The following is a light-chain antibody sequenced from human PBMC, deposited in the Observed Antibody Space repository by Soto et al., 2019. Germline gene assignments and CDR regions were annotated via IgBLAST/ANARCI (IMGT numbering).Light chain of an antibody. V-gene: IGLV2-14*01. Sequence: QSALTQPASVSGSPGQSITISCTGTSSDIGGYNYVSWYQQYPGKAPNLIIYEVTNRPSGISYRFSGSKSGNTASLTISGLRAEDEADYYCNSYTSNNTYVFGTGTKVTVL. CDR2: EVT. CDR3: NSYTSNNTYV. CDR1: SSDIGGYNY. J-gene: IGLJ1*01.